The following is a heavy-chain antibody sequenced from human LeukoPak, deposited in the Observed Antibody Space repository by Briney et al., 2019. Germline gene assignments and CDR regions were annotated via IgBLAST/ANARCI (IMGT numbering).Heavy chain of an antibody. Sequence: SETLSLTCTVSGGSISSYYWSWIRLPPGKGLEWIGEINRSGSTNYNPSLESRVTISLDTSKNQFSLKLSSVTAADTAVYYCAREGYDILTGNYFDYWGQGTLVTVSS. J-gene: IGHJ4*02. D-gene: IGHD3-9*01. CDR2: INRSGST. CDR1: GGSISSYY. V-gene: IGHV4-34*01. CDR3: AREGYDILTGNYFDY.